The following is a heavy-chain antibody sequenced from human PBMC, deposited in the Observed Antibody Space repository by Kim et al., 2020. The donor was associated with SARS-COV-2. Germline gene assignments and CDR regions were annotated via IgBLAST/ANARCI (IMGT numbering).Heavy chain of an antibody. Sequence: SVKVSCKASGGTFSSYAISWVRQAPGQGLEWMGGIIPIFGTANYAQKFQGRVTITADESTSTAYMELSSLRSEDTAVYYCARDRPVKWVVVPAAMNWVGNWFDPWGQGTLVTVSS. CDR2: IIPIFGTA. V-gene: IGHV1-69*13. CDR3: ARDRPVKWVVVPAAMNWVGNWFDP. CDR1: GGTFSSYA. J-gene: IGHJ5*02. D-gene: IGHD2-2*01.